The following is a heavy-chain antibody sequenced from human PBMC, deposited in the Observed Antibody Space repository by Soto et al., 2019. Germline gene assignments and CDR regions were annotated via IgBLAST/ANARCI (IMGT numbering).Heavy chain of an antibody. CDR3: XXXXXFGGMDV. CDR2: IYYSGST. V-gene: IGHV4-31*01. D-gene: IGHD3-10*01. Sequence: QVQLQESDQGLVKPSQTLSLTCTVSGGSISXGGXXWSWXRQHPGKGLEWIGYIYYSGSTYYNPSLKSXXXXXXXXXXXXXXXXXXXXXXXXXXXYXXXXXXXFGGMDVWGQGTTVTVSS. J-gene: IGHJ6*02. CDR1: GGSISXGGXX.